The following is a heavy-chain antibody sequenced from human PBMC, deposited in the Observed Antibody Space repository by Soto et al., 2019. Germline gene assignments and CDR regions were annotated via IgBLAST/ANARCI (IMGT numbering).Heavy chain of an antibody. V-gene: IGHV4-59*01. D-gene: IGHD5-18*01. Sequence: SETVSLTCTVSGGSISNYYWNWIRQSPGKGLEWIGYIYSSGSTHYNPSLQNRVTISIDTSKNQVSLKVNSVTAADTAVYYCARDHPHSYGVYYFDYWGQGTPVTVPS. CDR2: IYSSGST. CDR3: ARDHPHSYGVYYFDY. CDR1: GGSISNYY. J-gene: IGHJ4*02.